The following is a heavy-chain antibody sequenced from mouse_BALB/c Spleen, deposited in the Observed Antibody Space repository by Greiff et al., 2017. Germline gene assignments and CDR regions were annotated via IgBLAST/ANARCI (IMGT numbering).Heavy chain of an antibody. Sequence: QVQLQQPGAELVMPGASVKMSCKASGYTFTDYWMHWVKQRPGQGLEWIGAIDTSDSYTSYNQKFKGKATLTVDESSSTAYMQLSSLTSEDSAVYYCARSNDYDLRSYAMDYWGQGTSVTVSS. J-gene: IGHJ4*01. V-gene: IGHV1-69*01. CDR2: IDTSDSYT. D-gene: IGHD2-4*01. CDR1: GYTFTDYW. CDR3: ARSNDYDLRSYAMDY.